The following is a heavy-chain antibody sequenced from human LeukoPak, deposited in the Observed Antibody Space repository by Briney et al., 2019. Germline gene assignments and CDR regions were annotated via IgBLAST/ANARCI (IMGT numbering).Heavy chain of an antibody. CDR2: INPNSGGT. Sequence: ASVKVSCKASGYTFTGYYMHWVRQAPGQGLEWMGWINPNSGGTNYAQKFQGWVTVTRDTSISTAYMELSRLRSDDTAVYYCARGKGYSSSWYFHYWGQGTLVTVSS. CDR1: GYTFTGYY. J-gene: IGHJ4*01. D-gene: IGHD6-13*01. CDR3: ARGKGYSSSWYFHY. V-gene: IGHV1-2*04.